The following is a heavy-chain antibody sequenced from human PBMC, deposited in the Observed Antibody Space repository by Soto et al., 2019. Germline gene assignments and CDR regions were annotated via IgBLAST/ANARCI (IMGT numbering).Heavy chain of an antibody. CDR3: SQTNKSEAVFSVDV. D-gene: IGHD3-9*01. CDR1: GFSLNTGKKG. J-gene: IGHJ3*01. CDR2: IYWDDDT. Sequence: QITLEESGPTPAKPTQTLTLTCTFSGFSLNTGKKGVGWIRQPPGKALEWLAVIYWDDDTRYSPSLESRLTIANDSSKNQVVLQVTNVDPVDTGPSFCSQTNKSEAVFSVDVWGQGTTVTFSS. V-gene: IGHV2-5*02.